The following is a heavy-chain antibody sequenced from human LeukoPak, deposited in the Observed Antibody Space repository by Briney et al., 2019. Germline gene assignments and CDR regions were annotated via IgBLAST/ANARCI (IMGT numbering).Heavy chain of an antibody. CDR2: MNPNSGNT. D-gene: IGHD3-3*01. J-gene: IGHJ5*02. CDR1: GYTFTSYD. V-gene: IGHV1-8*01. CDR3: ARTLFGVVMSLRFDP. Sequence: GASVKVSCKASGYTFTSYDINWVRQATGQGLEWMGWMNPNSGNTGYAQKFQVRVTMTRNTSISTAYMELSSLRSEDTAVYYCARTLFGVVMSLRFDPWGQGTLVTVSS.